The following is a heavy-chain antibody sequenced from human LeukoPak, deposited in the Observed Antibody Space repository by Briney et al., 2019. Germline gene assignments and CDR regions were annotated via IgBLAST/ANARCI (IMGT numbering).Heavy chain of an antibody. Sequence: SGGSLRLSCAASGFTFSSYSMNWVRQAPGKGLEWVSSISSSSSYIYYADSVKGRFTISRDNSKNTLYLQMNSLRAEDTAVYYCARVGYSSSWYPLDYWGQGTLVTVSS. CDR1: GFTFSSYS. V-gene: IGHV3-21*04. CDR3: ARVGYSSSWYPLDY. CDR2: ISSSSSYI. J-gene: IGHJ4*02. D-gene: IGHD6-13*01.